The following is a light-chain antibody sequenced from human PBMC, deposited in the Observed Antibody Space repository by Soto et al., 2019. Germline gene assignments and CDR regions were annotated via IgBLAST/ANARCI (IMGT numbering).Light chain of an antibody. CDR1: SSNIGATYD. J-gene: IGLJ2*01. V-gene: IGLV1-40*01. CDR2: DDT. CDR3: QSYDSSVRGVV. Sequence: QPVLTQPPSVSGAPGQRVTISCTGSSSNIGATYDVHWYQQLPGTAPKLLIYDDTNRPSGVPDRFSGSTSGTSASLAVTGLQAEDEAFYYCQSYDSSVRGVVFGGGTKLTVL.